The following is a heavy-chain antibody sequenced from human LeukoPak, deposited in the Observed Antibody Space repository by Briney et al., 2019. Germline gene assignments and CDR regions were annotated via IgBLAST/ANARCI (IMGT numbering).Heavy chain of an antibody. D-gene: IGHD6-13*01. CDR3: ACRDLTSTWSFP. V-gene: IGHV5-51*01. J-gene: IGHJ5*02. CDR1: GYIFTSYW. CDR2: IYPGDSRI. Sequence: AGASLQISCQGFGYIFTSYWIGWGRQLPGKGMEGMGVIYPGDSRIRSTPSFQGQVPISVDKSISTAYLQWVSLRASDSAMYYCACRDLTSTWSFPWGQGTLVTVSS.